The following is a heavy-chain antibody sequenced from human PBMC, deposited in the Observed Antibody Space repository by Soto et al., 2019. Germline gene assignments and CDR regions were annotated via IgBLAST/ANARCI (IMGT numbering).Heavy chain of an antibody. CDR1: GFTFSSYS. V-gene: IGHV3-48*02. Sequence: GGSLRLSCAASGFTFSSYSMNWVRQAPGKGLEWVSYISSSSSTIYYADSVKGRFTISRDNAKNSLYLQMNSLRDEDTAVYYCARGRTTSGSYRGFDYWGQGTLVTVSS. D-gene: IGHD1-26*01. CDR2: ISSSSSTI. J-gene: IGHJ4*02. CDR3: ARGRTTSGSYRGFDY.